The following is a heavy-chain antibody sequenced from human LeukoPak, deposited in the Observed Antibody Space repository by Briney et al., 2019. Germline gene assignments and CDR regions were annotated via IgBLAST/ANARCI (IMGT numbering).Heavy chain of an antibody. D-gene: IGHD3-22*01. J-gene: IGHJ4*02. CDR1: GGSFSGYY. CDR2: INHSGST. Sequence: AGESLSLTCAVYGGSFSGYYWSWVRQPPGKGLGWLGEINHSGSTNYNPPRQSPVTISVHTSKNQFSLKLSSVTAADTAVYYCARERTALYYDSSGYRPKLFDYWRQGTLVTVSS. CDR3: ARERTALYYDSSGYRPKLFDY. V-gene: IGHV4-34*01.